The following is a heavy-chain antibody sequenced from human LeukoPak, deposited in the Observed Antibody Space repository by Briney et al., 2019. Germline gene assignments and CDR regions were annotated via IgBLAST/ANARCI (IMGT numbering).Heavy chain of an antibody. CDR1: GGSLRSGSYY. Sequence: SETLSLTCTVSGGSLRSGSYYWRWIRQPPGKGLEWIAYMYHGGITHYHPSLKSRVTISVDVSKNLISLTLSSVTAADTAVYYCARDPWESWGIKYAFDMWGQGTMVTVSS. CDR2: MYHGGIT. D-gene: IGHD3-16*01. V-gene: IGHV4-61*01. CDR3: ARDPWESWGIKYAFDM. J-gene: IGHJ3*02.